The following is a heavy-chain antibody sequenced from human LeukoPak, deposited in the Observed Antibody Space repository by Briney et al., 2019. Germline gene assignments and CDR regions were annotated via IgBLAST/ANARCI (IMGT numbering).Heavy chain of an antibody. V-gene: IGHV1-2*02. CDR3: VRVRDFWGCNFDY. CDR1: GYTFTDYY. D-gene: IGHD3-16*01. CDR2: INPNSGVT. J-gene: IGHJ4*02. Sequence: ASVKVSCKASGYTFTDYYMHWVRQAPGQGLEWMGWINPNSGVTNYAQKFQGRVTMTRDTSISTAYMELSRLRSDDTAVYYCVRVRDFWGCNFDYWGQGTLVTVSS.